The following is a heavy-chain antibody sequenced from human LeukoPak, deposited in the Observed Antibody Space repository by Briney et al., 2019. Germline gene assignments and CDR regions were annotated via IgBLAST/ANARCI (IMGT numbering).Heavy chain of an antibody. CDR2: ISWNSGSI. Sequence: PGTSLRLSCAASGFTFDDYAMHWVRQAPGKGLEWVSGISWNSGSIGYADSVKGRFTISRDNAKNSLYLQMNSLRAEDTALYYCAKDYYYGSRSYYGMDVWGQGTTVTVSS. CDR3: AKDYYYGSRSYYGMDV. D-gene: IGHD3-10*01. V-gene: IGHV3-9*01. J-gene: IGHJ6*02. CDR1: GFTFDDYA.